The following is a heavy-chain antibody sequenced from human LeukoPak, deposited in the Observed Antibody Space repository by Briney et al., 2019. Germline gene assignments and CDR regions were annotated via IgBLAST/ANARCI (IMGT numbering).Heavy chain of an antibody. Sequence: SETLSLTCAVYGGSFSGYYWTWIRQPPGKGLEWIGEVTDTGNRNYSPSLRSRVTISVDTSKNQFSLKLNSVTAADTAVYYCARHSITVAGFDYWRQGTLVTVSS. D-gene: IGHD6-19*01. J-gene: IGHJ4*02. CDR2: VTDTGNR. V-gene: IGHV4-34*01. CDR3: ARHSITVAGFDY. CDR1: GGSFSGYY.